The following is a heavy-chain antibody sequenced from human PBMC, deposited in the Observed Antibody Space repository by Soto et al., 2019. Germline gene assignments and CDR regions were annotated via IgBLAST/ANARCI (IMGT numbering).Heavy chain of an antibody. Sequence: QVQLVESGGGVVQPGKSRRLSCAASGFSFNNYAIHWVRQGPGTGLEWVAVISFDGSNKFYADSVKGRFTISRDNPKNIVFLQMDSLRTEDTALYYCARGATAIPTPLGYWGQGALVTVSS. CDR3: ARGATAIPTPLGY. CDR1: GFSFNNYA. J-gene: IGHJ4*02. D-gene: IGHD2-21*02. V-gene: IGHV3-30-3*01. CDR2: ISFDGSNK.